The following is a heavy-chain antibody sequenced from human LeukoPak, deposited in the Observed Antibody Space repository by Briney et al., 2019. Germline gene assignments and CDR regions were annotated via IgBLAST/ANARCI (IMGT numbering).Heavy chain of an antibody. V-gene: IGHV3-7*01. CDR1: GFTFSNYW. CDR3: ARDRGITGTTFDP. D-gene: IGHD1-7*01. Sequence: GGSLRLSCAASGFTFSNYWMSWVRQAPVKGLEWVANLKPDGNEKYYVDSVKGRFTISRDNAKNSLYLQMNSLRAEDTAVYYCARDRGITGTTFDPWGQGTLVTVSS. J-gene: IGHJ5*02. CDR2: LKPDGNEK.